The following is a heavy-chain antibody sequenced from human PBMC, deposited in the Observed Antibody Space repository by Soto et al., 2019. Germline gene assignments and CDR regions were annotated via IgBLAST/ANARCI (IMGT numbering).Heavy chain of an antibody. Sequence: EVQLLESGGDLAQPGGSLRLACAASGFIFKNYAMSWVRQAPGKGLEWVSTFRHSDTYYSDSVRGRCSISIDDGENTLYLNPHHMRVEDTAVYYFAKVLGGGGYPLFNSWGQGTLVTGSS. CDR2: FRHSDT. CDR1: GFIFKNYA. J-gene: IGHJ4*02. D-gene: IGHD2-15*01. V-gene: IGHV3-23*01. CDR3: AKVLGGGGYPLFNS.